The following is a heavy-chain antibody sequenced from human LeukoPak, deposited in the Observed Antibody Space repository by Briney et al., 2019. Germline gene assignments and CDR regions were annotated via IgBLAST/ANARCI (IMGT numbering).Heavy chain of an antibody. CDR3: ARVRSYRGSTYFDY. CDR1: GFTFSSYA. V-gene: IGHV3-30-3*01. J-gene: IGHJ4*02. CDR2: ISYDGSNK. D-gene: IGHD1-26*01. Sequence: GRSLRLSCAASGFTFSSYAMHWVRQAPGKGLEWVAVISYDGSNKYYADSVKGRFTISRDNSKNTLYPQMNSLRAEDTAVYYCARVRSYRGSTYFDYWGQGTLVTVSS.